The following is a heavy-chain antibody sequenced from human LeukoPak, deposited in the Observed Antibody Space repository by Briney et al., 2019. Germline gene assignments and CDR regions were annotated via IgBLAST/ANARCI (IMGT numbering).Heavy chain of an antibody. J-gene: IGHJ4*02. CDR2: ISYDGSNK. V-gene: IGHV3-30-3*01. D-gene: IGHD4-17*01. CDR1: GFTFSSYA. Sequence: GGSLRLSCAASGFTFSSYAMHWVRQAPGKGLEWVAVISYDGSNKYYADSVKGRFTISRDNSKNTLYLQMNSLRAEDTAVYYCARLEADDYGDRGSPGTPNAQSNWGQGTLVTVSS. CDR3: ARLEADDYGDRGSPGTPNAQSN.